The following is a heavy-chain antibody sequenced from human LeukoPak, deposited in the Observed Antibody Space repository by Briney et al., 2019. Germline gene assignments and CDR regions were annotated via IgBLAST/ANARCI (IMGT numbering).Heavy chain of an antibody. D-gene: IGHD6-19*01. CDR1: GFTFSSYS. CDR2: ISSSSSYI. Sequence: GGSLRLSCAASGFTFSSYSMNWVRQAPGKGLEWVSSISSSSSYIYYADSVKGRFTISRDNAKNSLYLQMNSLRAEDTAVYYCARGGPQWLRRYYFDYWGQGTLVTVSS. J-gene: IGHJ4*02. V-gene: IGHV3-21*01. CDR3: ARGGPQWLRRYYFDY.